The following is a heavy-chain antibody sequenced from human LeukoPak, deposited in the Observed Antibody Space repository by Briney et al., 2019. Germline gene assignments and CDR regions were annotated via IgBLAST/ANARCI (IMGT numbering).Heavy chain of an antibody. D-gene: IGHD7-27*01. CDR2: INPDGTVP. CDR1: GFILSDYY. V-gene: IGHV3-7*01. J-gene: IGHJ4*02. CDR3: VKGNWGDY. Sequence: GGSLRLSCAASGFILSDYYMSWIRQAPGKGLEWVANINPDGTVPSYVDSVKGRFTISRDNANNSLYLQMNSLRPEDTALYYCVKGNWGDYWGQGALVTVSS.